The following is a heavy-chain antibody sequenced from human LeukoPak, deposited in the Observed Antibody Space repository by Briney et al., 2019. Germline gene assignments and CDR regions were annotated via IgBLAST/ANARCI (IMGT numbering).Heavy chain of an antibody. CDR1: GGSISSSSYY. Sequence: SETLSLTCTVSGGSISSSSYYWGWIRQPPGKGLEWIGEINHSGSTNYNPSLKSRVTISVDTSKNQFSLKLSSVTAADTAVYYCVRGFDYGFYDWGQGTLVTVSS. CDR2: INHSGST. CDR3: VRGFDYGFYD. J-gene: IGHJ4*02. D-gene: IGHD4-17*01. V-gene: IGHV4-39*07.